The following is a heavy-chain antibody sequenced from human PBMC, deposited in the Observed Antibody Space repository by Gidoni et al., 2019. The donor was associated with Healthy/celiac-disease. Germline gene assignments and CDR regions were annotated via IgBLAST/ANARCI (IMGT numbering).Heavy chain of an antibody. CDR3: ARDDVQEDY. V-gene: IGHV3-21*01. J-gene: IGHJ4*02. CDR2: ISSGSSYI. CDR1: GFTFSSYS. Sequence: EVQLVESGGGLVKPGGSLRLSCAASGFTFSSYSMNWVRQAPGKGLEWVSSISSGSSYIYYADSVKGRFTISRDNAKNSLYLQMNSLRAEDTAVYYCARDDVQEDYWGQGTLVTVSS.